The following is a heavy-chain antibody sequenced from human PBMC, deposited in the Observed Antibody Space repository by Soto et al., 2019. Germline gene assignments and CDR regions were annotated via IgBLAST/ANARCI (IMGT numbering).Heavy chain of an antibody. CDR3: ARDRGAPTHSSGYLYYYYGMDV. CDR1: GGSISSGGYY. D-gene: IGHD3-22*01. V-gene: IGHV4-31*03. J-gene: IGHJ6*02. Sequence: SETLSLTCTVSGGSISSGGYYWSWIRQHPGKCLEWIGYIYYSGSTYYNPSLKSRVTISVDTSKNQFSLKLSSVTAADTAVYYCARDRGAPTHSSGYLYYYYGMDVWGQGTTVTVYS. CDR2: IYYSGST.